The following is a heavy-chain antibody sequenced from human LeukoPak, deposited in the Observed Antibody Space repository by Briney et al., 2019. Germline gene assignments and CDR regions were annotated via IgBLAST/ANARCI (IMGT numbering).Heavy chain of an antibody. CDR1: GYSFTSYW. V-gene: IGHV5-51*01. CDR3: ARHMVRGVIINGLYYDSSGYYPDY. J-gene: IGHJ4*02. D-gene: IGHD3-22*01. Sequence: GESLKISCEGSGYSFTSYWIGWVRQMPGKGLEWMGIIYPGDSDTRYSPSFQGQVTISADKSISTACLQWSSLKASDTAMYYCARHMVRGVIINGLYYDSSGYYPDYWGQGTLVTVSS. CDR2: IYPGDSDT.